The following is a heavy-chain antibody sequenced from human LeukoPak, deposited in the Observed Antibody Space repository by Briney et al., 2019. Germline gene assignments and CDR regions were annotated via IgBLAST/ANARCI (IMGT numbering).Heavy chain of an antibody. J-gene: IGHJ4*02. CDR1: GITLSNYG. CDR3: AKRGVVIRVILVGFHKEAYYFDS. D-gene: IGHD3-22*01. Sequence: GGSLRLSCAVAGITLSNYGMSWVRQAPGKGLEWVAGTSGSGGGTNYADSVKGRFTISRDNPRNTLYLQMNSVRAEDTAVYFCAKRGVVIRVILVGFHKEAYYFDSWGQGALVTVFS. V-gene: IGHV3-23*01. CDR2: TSGSGGGT.